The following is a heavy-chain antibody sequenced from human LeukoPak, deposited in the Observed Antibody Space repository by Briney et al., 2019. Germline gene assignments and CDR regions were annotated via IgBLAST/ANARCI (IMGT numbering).Heavy chain of an antibody. CDR2: IYPADYDT. CDR1: GYSFDHYW. CDR3: ARRRGDGYNSPFDY. J-gene: IGHJ4*02. D-gene: IGHD5-24*01. Sequence: GESLKISCKGSGYSFDHYWIGWVRPMPGKALEWMGTIYPADYDTRYSPSFQGQVTISVDKSISTAYLQWSSLKASDTAMYYCARRRGDGYNSPFDYWGQGTLVTVSS. V-gene: IGHV5-51*01.